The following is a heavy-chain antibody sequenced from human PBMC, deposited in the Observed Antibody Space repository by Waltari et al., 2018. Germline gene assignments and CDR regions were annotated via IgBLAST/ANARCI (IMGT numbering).Heavy chain of an antibody. Sequence: EVQLVESGGGLVRPGGSLRLSCAASGLTFSRYDMNWVRQAPGKGLEWVSSLSASSDYMHDADSVNGRFTVSRDNAKGSLYLQLNSLRAEDTAVYYCATGGWGFYLGYWGQGTLVTVSS. CDR3: ATGGWGFYLGY. J-gene: IGHJ4*02. CDR2: LSASSDYM. CDR1: GLTFSRYD. V-gene: IGHV3-21*02. D-gene: IGHD7-27*01.